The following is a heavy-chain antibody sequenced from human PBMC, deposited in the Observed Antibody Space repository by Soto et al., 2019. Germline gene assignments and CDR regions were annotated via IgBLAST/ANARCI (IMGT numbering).Heavy chain of an antibody. D-gene: IGHD3-3*01. CDR3: ARDPDDFWSGYYNHYGMDV. CDR1: GGTFSSYA. J-gene: IGHJ6*02. CDR2: IIPIFGTA. V-gene: IGHV1-69*13. Sequence: ASVKVSCKASGGTFSSYAISWVRQAPGQGLEWMGGIIPIFGTANYAQKFQGRVTITADESTSTAYMELSSLRSEDTAVYYGARDPDDFWSGYYNHYGMDVWGQGTTVTVSS.